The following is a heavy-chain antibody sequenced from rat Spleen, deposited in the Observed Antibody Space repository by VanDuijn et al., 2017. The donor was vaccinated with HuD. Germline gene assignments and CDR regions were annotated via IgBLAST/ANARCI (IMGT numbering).Heavy chain of an antibody. D-gene: IGHD1-9*01. V-gene: IGHV5-29*01. CDR3: ARRHYGYTDYFDY. Sequence: VQLVESGGGLVQPGRSLKLSCAAPGFTFSDYGMAWVRPATTKGLEWVATISYGDSSGHSSTSYRESVKGRFTIPRDNAKSTLSLQMDSLRSEDTATYYCARRHYGYTDYFDYWGQGVMVTVSS. J-gene: IGHJ2*01. CDR1: GFTFSDYG. CDR2: ISYGDSSGHSST.